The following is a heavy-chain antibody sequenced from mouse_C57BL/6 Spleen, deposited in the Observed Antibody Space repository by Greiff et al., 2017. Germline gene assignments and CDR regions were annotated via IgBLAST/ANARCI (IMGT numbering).Heavy chain of an antibody. CDR1: GYSFTGYY. CDR3: AYYSNYKGV. J-gene: IGHJ1*03. D-gene: IGHD2-5*01. Sequence: VQLQQSGPELVKPGASVKISCKASGYSFTGYYMNWVKQSPEKSLEWIGEINPSTGGTTYNQKFKAKATLTVDKSSSTAYMQLKSLTSEDSAVYYCAYYSNYKGVWGTGTTVTVSS. V-gene: IGHV1-42*01. CDR2: INPSTGGT.